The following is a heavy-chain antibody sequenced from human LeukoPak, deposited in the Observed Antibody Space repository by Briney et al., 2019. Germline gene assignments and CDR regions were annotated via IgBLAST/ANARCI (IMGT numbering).Heavy chain of an antibody. Sequence: SETLSLTCTVSGGSISSYYWSWIRQPPGKGLEWIGYIYYSGITNYNPSLKSRVTISVDTSKNQFSLKLSSVTAADTAVYYCARRGRRITIFGVVTYFDYWGQGTLVTVSS. CDR2: IYYSGIT. CDR3: ARRGRRITIFGVVTYFDY. D-gene: IGHD3-3*01. V-gene: IGHV4-59*08. J-gene: IGHJ4*02. CDR1: GGSISSYY.